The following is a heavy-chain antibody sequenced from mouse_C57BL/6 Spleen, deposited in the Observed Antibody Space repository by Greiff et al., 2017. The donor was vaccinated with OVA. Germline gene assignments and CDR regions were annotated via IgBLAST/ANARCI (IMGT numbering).Heavy chain of an antibody. J-gene: IGHJ1*03. CDR2: IDPSDSYT. V-gene: IGHV1-69*01. CDR1: GYTFTSYW. CDR3: ASGDDSYWYFDV. D-gene: IGHD2-4*01. Sequence: QVQLQQPGAELVMPGASVKLSCKASGYTFTSYWMHWVKQRPGQGLEWIGEIDPSDSYTNYNQKFKGKSTLTVDKSSSTAYMQLSSLTSEDSAVYYCASGDDSYWYFDVWGTGTTVTVSS.